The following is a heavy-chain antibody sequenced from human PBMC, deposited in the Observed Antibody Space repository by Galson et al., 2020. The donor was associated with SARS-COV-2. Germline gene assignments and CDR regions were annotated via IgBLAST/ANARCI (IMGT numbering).Heavy chain of an antibody. CDR2: IYYSGST. J-gene: IGHJ6*03. CDR3: ARASYNSGWPNGYYYYMGV. V-gene: IGHV4-59*08. CDR1: GGSISSYY. Sequence: SETLSLTCTVSGGSISSYYWSWIRQPPGKGLEWIGYIYYSGSTNYNPSLKSRVTISVDTSKNQFSLKLSSVTAADTAVYYCARASYNSGWPNGYYYYMGVWGKGTTVTVSS. D-gene: IGHD6-19*01.